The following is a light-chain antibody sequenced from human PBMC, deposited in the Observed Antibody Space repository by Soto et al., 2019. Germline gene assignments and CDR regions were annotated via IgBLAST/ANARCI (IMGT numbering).Light chain of an antibody. CDR2: EVT. CDR3: GSSTSSNTLV. J-gene: IGLJ1*01. CDR1: SSDVGGYNY. Sequence: QSALTQPASVSGSPGQSITISCTGTSSDVGGYNYVSWYQQHPGKAPKLLIYEVTYRPSGVSNRFSGSKSGNTASLTISGLQAEEEADYFCGSSTSSNTLVFRTGTKLTVL. V-gene: IGLV2-14*03.